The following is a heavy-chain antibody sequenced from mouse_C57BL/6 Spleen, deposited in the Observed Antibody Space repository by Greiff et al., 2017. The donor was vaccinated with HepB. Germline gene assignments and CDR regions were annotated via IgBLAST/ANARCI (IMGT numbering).Heavy chain of an antibody. Sequence: VQLQQSGAELVKPGASVKLSCKASGYTFTEYPIHWVKQRSGQGLEWIGWFYPGSGSIKYNEKFKDKATLTADKSSSTVYMELSRVTSEDSAVYFCARHGEVLPKRWDVDYAMDYWGQGTSVTVSS. V-gene: IGHV1-62-2*01. CDR2: FYPGSGSI. CDR3: ARHGEVLPKRWDVDYAMDY. CDR1: GYTFTEYP. D-gene: IGHD4-1*01. J-gene: IGHJ4*01.